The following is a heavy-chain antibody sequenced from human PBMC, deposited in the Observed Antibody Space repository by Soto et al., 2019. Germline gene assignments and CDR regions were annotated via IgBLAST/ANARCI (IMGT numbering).Heavy chain of an antibody. J-gene: IGHJ2*01. D-gene: IGHD3-9*01. CDR2: INDRGSI. CDR1: GGSFSGYY. Sequence: QVQLQQWGAGPLRPLETLSLTCGVSGGSFSGYYWAWIRQSPGKGLEGIGEINDRGSINYNPSLKSRVSISVDTSKNHYSLNLRSVTAADTAVYYCARESHDILTGPPWVWYFDLWGRGNLVTVSS. CDR3: ARESHDILTGPPWVWYFDL. V-gene: IGHV4-34*01.